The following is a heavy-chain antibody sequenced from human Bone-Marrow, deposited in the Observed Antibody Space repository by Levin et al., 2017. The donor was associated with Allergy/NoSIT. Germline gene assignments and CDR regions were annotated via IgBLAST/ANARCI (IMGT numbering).Heavy chain of an antibody. D-gene: IGHD3-9*01. Sequence: TWLRQARGQGLEWMGRIIPMLGTTNYAQKLKDRVTITADRSTSTAYMELSSLSFEDTAVYYCALRTNYDTLTGYTTWGQGTLVTISS. J-gene: IGHJ5*02. V-gene: IGHV1-69*08. CDR3: ALRTNYDTLTGYTT. CDR2: IIPMLGTT.